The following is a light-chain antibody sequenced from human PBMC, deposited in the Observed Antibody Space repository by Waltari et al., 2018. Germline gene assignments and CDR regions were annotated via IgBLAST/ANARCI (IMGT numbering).Light chain of an antibody. J-gene: IGKJ3*01. Sequence: EIVLTQSPATLSLSPGERATLSCRASQSVISYLAWYQQKPGQAPRLLIYDASNMATGIPARFSGSGSVTDFTLTISSLEPEDFAVYYCQQRSNWPPGITFGPGTKVDIK. CDR1: QSVISY. CDR2: DAS. V-gene: IGKV3-11*01. CDR3: QQRSNWPPGIT.